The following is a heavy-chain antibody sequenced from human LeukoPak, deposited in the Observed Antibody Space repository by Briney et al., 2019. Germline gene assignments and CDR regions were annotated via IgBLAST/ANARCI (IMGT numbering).Heavy chain of an antibody. CDR1: GFTFSSYG. Sequence: QAGGSLRPSCAASGFTFSSYGMHWVRQAPGKGLEWVAFIRYDGSNKYYADSVKGRFTISRDNSKNTLYLQMNSLRAEDTAVYYCAKRQWLDHSNWFDPWGQGTLVTVSS. CDR3: AKRQWLDHSNWFDP. J-gene: IGHJ5*02. D-gene: IGHD6-19*01. V-gene: IGHV3-30*02. CDR2: IRYDGSNK.